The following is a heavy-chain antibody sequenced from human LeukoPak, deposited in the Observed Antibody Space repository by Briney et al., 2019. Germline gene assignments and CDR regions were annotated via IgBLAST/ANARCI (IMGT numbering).Heavy chain of an antibody. J-gene: IGHJ4*02. Sequence: PSETLSLTCTVSGGSISSYYWSWIRQPAGKGLEWIGRIYTSGSTNYNPSLKSRVTMSVDTSKNQFSLKLSSATAADTAVYYCARGVPSYYYDSSGYSFDYWGQGTLVTVSS. CDR1: GGSISSYY. CDR2: IYTSGST. CDR3: ARGVPSYYYDSSGYSFDY. V-gene: IGHV4-4*07. D-gene: IGHD3-22*01.